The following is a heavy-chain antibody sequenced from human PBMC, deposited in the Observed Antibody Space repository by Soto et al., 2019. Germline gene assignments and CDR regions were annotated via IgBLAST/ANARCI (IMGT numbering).Heavy chain of an antibody. D-gene: IGHD6-6*01. J-gene: IGHJ6*02. CDR3: ARTGAYLHSSYPYGMDV. CDR1: GYSFTSYW. CDR2: IYPGDSDT. V-gene: IGHV5-51*01. Sequence: GESLKISCKGSGYSFTSYWIGWVRQMPGKGLEWMGIIYPGDSDTRYSPSFQGQVTISADKSISTAYLQWNSLKASDTAMYYCARTGAYLHSSYPYGMDVWGQGTTVTVSS.